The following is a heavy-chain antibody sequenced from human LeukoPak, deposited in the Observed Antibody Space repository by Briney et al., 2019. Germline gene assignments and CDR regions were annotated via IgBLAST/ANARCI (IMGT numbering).Heavy chain of an antibody. J-gene: IGHJ3*02. V-gene: IGHV4-39*07. CDR2: MYYFGTT. D-gene: IGHD3-22*01. CDR3: AREYYDNNKAPAFDI. Sequence: SETLSLTCTVSGGSITSNDYCWGWIRQPPGKGLEWIGSMYYFGTTNSNPSLKSRVTISVDTSKNQFSLKLSSVTAADTAVYYCAREYYDNNKAPAFDIWGQGTMVTVSS. CDR1: GGSITSNDYC.